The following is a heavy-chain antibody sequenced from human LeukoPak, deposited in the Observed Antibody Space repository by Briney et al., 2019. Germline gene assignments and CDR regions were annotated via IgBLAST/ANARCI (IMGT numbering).Heavy chain of an antibody. CDR1: GYTFTGYY. CDR3: ARVGRRSSTSCYAGYDSSGYYYVNAFDI. D-gene: IGHD3-22*01. J-gene: IGHJ3*02. V-gene: IGHV1-2*06. Sequence: ASVKVSCKASGYTFTGYYMHWVRQAPGQGLEWMGRINPNSGGTNYAQKFQGRVTMTRDTSISTAYMELSRLRSDDTAVYYCARVGRRSSTSCYAGYDSSGYYYVNAFDIWGQGTMVTVSS. CDR2: INPNSGGT.